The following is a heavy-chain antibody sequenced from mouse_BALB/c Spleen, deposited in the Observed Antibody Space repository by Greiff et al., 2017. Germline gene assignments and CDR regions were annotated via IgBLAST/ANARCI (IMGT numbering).Heavy chain of an antibody. J-gene: IGHJ4*01. D-gene: IGHD2-14*01. CDR3: ARIAEDRYDDAMDY. V-gene: IGHV8-11*01. CDR2: IWWNDNK. Sequence: QVTLKVSGPGILQPSQTLSLTCSFSGFSLSTYGIGVGWIRQPSGKGLEWLAHIWWNDNKYYNTALKSRLTISKDTSNNQVFLKIASVDTADTATYYCARIAEDRYDDAMDYWGQGTSVTVSS. CDR1: GFSLSTYGIG.